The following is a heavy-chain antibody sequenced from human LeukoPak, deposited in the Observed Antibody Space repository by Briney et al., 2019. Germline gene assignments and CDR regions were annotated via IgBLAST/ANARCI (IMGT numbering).Heavy chain of an antibody. J-gene: IGHJ5*02. Sequence: GGSRRLSCVVSGFTVSNNYMTWVRQAPGKGLEWVSAIHGAGDTHHANSVKDRFSTSRDNSKNTVYLQTNSLRAEDTAVYYCARGFLVGNNAAWGQGNLVTVSS. CDR1: GFTVSNNY. CDR3: ARGFLVGNNAA. V-gene: IGHV3-66*01. CDR2: IHGAGDT. D-gene: IGHD1-26*01.